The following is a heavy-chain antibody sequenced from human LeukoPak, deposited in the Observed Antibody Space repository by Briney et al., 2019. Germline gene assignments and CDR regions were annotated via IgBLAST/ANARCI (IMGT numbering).Heavy chain of an antibody. CDR2: INPSGGST. CDR3: AATRGIVIFDY. Sequence: GASVKVSCKASGYTFTSYYMHWVRQAPGQGLEWMGIINPSGGSTSYAQKFQGRVTMTRDTSTSTVYMELSSLRSDDTAVYYCAATRGIVIFDYWGQGTLVTVSS. J-gene: IGHJ4*02. CDR1: GYTFTSYY. V-gene: IGHV1-46*01. D-gene: IGHD3-22*01.